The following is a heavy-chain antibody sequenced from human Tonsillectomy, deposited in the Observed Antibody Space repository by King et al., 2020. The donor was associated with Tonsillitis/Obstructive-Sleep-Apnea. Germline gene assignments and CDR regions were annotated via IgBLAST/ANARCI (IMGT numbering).Heavy chain of an antibody. CDR3: ARDSNPGDNSWYFDL. V-gene: IGHV1-2*06. Sequence: VQLVESGAEVKKPGASVKVSCKASGYTFTAYYIHWVRQAPGQGLDGMGRINPNTGGTNYAQKFQGRCSMTRDTSISTAYMELRSLRSDDTALYYCARDSNPGDNSWYFDLWGRGTLVTVSS. CDR2: INPNTGGT. D-gene: IGHD7-27*01. J-gene: IGHJ2*01. CDR1: GYTFTAYY.